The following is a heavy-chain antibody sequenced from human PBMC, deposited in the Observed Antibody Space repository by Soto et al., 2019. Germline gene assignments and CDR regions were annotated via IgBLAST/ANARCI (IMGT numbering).Heavy chain of an antibody. CDR2: INHSGST. CDR3: ERMAVGTPYGMEV. D-gene: IGHD6-19*01. J-gene: IGHJ6*02. CDR1: GGSFSGYY. V-gene: IGHV4-34*01. Sequence: QVQLQQCGAGLLKPAETLSLTCAVYGGSFSGYYWSWIRQPPGQGLEWIGEINHSGSTTYNPSLKSRVTISVDTSKNQFSLKLSSVTAADTAVYYCERMAVGTPYGMEVWGRGSTVTVS.